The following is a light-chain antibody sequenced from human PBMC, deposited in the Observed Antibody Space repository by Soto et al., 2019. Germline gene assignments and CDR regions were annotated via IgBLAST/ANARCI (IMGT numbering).Light chain of an antibody. J-gene: IGKJ1*01. CDR2: GAS. Sequence: EIVLTQSPGTLSLSPGERATLSCRASQSVSSSSLGWYQQKPGQAPRLLLYGASTRATGIPDRFSGSGSGTDFTLTINRLEPEDFAVYYCQHYGSSLWTFGQGTKVEIK. CDR1: QSVSSSS. V-gene: IGKV3-20*01. CDR3: QHYGSSLWT.